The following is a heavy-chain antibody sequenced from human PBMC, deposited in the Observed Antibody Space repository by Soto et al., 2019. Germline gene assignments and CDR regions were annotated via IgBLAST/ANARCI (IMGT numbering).Heavy chain of an antibody. Sequence: GGSLRLSCAASGFTFTRYAMHWVRQAPGKGLEWLAVISYDGSNKFYGDSVKGRFTISRDSPKITLSLQMNSLIAEDTAVYYCAKDVGDIVVVASAKFYQYSMDVWGQGTTVTVSS. D-gene: IGHD2-15*01. CDR3: AKDVGDIVVVASAKFYQYSMDV. V-gene: IGHV3-30*18. CDR1: GFTFTRYA. J-gene: IGHJ6*02. CDR2: ISYDGSNK.